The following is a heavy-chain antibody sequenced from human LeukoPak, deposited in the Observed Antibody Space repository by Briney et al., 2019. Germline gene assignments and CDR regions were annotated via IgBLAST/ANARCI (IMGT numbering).Heavy chain of an antibody. D-gene: IGHD3-10*01. Sequence: SETLSLTCAVYGGSFSGYYWSWIRQPPGKGLEWIGEINHSGSTNYNPSLKSRVTISVDTSKNQFSLKLSSVTAADTAVYYCARAPGRYYMDVWGKGTTVTVSS. CDR2: INHSGST. CDR3: ARAPGRYYMDV. CDR1: GGSFSGYY. J-gene: IGHJ6*03. V-gene: IGHV4-34*01.